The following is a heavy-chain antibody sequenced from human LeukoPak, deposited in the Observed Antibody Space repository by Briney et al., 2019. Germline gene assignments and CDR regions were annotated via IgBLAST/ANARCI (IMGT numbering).Heavy chain of an antibody. D-gene: IGHD2-21*02. CDR1: GYIFTSYG. CDR3: ASSLAYCGGDCSPPDY. V-gene: IGHV1-18*01. Sequence: ASVKVSCKASGYIFTSYGISWVRQGPGQGLEWVGWISAYNGNTKFAPNLQDRVTMTTDTSTSTVYMELSSLRSEDTAVYYCASSLAYCGGDCSPPDYWGQGTLVTVSS. CDR2: ISAYNGNT. J-gene: IGHJ4*02.